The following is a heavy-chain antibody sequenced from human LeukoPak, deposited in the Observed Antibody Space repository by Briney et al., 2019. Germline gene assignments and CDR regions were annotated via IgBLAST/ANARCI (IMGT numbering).Heavy chain of an antibody. CDR3: ARDSPPFDP. CDR1: GFTFSSYW. Sequence: PGGCLRLSCAASGFTFSSYWMHWVRQAPGKGLVWVSRINGDGNTINYADSVRGRFTISRDNAKNTLYLQMNSLRAEDTAVYYCARDSPPFDPWGQGTLVTVSS. D-gene: IGHD1-14*01. CDR2: INGDGNTI. V-gene: IGHV3-74*01. J-gene: IGHJ5*02.